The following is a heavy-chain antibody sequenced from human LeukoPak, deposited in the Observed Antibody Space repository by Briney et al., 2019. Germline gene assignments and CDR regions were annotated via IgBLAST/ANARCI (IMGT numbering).Heavy chain of an antibody. CDR2: IYYSGST. CDR3: ARVARTEAFHFDY. CDR1: GGSISSYY. Sequence: SETLSLTCTVSGGSISSYYWSWIRQPAGKGLEWIGYIYYSGSTYYNPSLKSRVTISVDTSKNQFSLKLSSVTAADTAVYYCARVARTEAFHFDYWGQGTLVTVSS. V-gene: IGHV4-59*06. J-gene: IGHJ4*02. D-gene: IGHD5-12*01.